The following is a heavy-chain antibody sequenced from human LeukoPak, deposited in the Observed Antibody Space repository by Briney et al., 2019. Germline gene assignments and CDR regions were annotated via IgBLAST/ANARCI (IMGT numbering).Heavy chain of an antibody. CDR1: GFTFISYD. V-gene: IGHV3-30*03. CDR3: TRGYGSFDN. CDR2: ISYDGNDK. J-gene: IGHJ4*02. Sequence: GGSLRLSCAASGFTFISYDMHWVRQAPGKGLEWVAIISYDGNDKYYADSVKGRFTISRDNSKNTLYLQMNSLIAEDTAVYYCTRGYGSFDNWGQGTLVIVSS. D-gene: IGHD3-10*01.